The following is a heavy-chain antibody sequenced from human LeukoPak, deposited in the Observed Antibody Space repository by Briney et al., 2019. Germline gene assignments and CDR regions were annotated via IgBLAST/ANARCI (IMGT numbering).Heavy chain of an antibody. V-gene: IGHV3-66*01. CDR2: IYGGGGT. CDR1: GFTVSSSY. J-gene: IGHJ4*02. Sequence: GKSLRLSCTASGFTVSSSYMTWVRQAPGKGLEWVSVIYGGGGTYYADSVKGRFTISRDNSNNTLYLQMNSLRAEDTAVYYCTRDRDKAYWGQGTLVTVSS. CDR3: TRDRDKAY.